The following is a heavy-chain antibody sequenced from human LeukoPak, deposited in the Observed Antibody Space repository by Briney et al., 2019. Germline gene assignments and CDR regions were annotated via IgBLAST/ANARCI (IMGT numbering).Heavy chain of an antibody. CDR2: VYDIGST. CDR1: GGSIGSHY. Sequence: PSETLSLTCTVSGGSIGSHYWTWIRQTPGKGLEWIGYVYDIGSTKYNPSLKSRVTISVDTSKNQFSLGLSSVTAADTAVYYCARGGVLKSVDYWGQGTLVAVSS. D-gene: IGHD3-16*01. CDR3: ARGGVLKSVDY. V-gene: IGHV4-59*11. J-gene: IGHJ4*02.